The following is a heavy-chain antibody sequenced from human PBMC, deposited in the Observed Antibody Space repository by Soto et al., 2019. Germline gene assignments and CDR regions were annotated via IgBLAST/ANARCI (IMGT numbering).Heavy chain of an antibody. D-gene: IGHD5-18*01. V-gene: IGHV4-61*01. Sequence: QVQLQESGPGLVKPSETLSLTCTVSGGSVSSGSYYWSWIRQPPGKGLEWIGYIYYSGSTNYNPSLQSRVTISVDTSKNQFSLKLSSVTAADTAVYYCATGYSYGWGWGQGTLVTVSS. CDR2: IYYSGST. CDR1: GGSVSSGSYY. J-gene: IGHJ4*02. CDR3: ATGYSYGWG.